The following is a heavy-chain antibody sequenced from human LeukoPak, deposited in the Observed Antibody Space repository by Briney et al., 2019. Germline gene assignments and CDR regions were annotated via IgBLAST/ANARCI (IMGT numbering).Heavy chain of an antibody. D-gene: IGHD6-19*01. J-gene: IGHJ5*02. CDR2: IYYSGST. CDR3: ARHTQSVHSSGDRYNWFDP. V-gene: IGHV4-59*08. CDR1: GGSISSYY. Sequence: SETLSLTCTVSGGSISSYYWSWIRQPPGKGLEWIGYIYYSGSTNYNPSLKSRVTISVDTSKNQFSLKLSSVTAADTAVYYCARHTQSVHSSGDRYNWFDPWGQGTLVTVSS.